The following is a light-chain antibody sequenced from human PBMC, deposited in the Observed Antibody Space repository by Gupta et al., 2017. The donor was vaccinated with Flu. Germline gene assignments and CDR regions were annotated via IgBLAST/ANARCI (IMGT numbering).Light chain of an antibody. CDR1: QSISSY. Sequence: IHLTQSPSSLSASVGDRVTITCRPSQSISSYLKWYQQKPGKAHKRLIYAASSLQSGVPQRFSGSGSGTDFTLTIRSLQAEDFATYDGQQGYSTPLTVDGGSKVEIK. J-gene: IGKJ4*01. CDR3: QQGYSTPLT. V-gene: IGKV1-39*01. CDR2: AAS.